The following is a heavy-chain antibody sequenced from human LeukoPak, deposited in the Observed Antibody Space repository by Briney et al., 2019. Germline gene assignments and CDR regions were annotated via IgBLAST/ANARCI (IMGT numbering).Heavy chain of an antibody. CDR2: IKYDGSEK. D-gene: IGHD1-1*01. V-gene: IGHV3-7*01. J-gene: IGHJ4*02. CDR3: AGDFTCTK. Sequence: GGSLRLSCAASGFTHSSHWMTWVRQAPGKGLEWVANIKYDGSEKNYVDSVKGRFTISRDNAKNSLNLQMNSLRVEDTAVYYCAGDFTCTKWGQGTLVTVSS. CDR1: GFTHSSHW.